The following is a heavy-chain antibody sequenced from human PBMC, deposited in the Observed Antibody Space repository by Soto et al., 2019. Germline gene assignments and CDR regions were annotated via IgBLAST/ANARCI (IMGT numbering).Heavy chain of an antibody. CDR3: AKSLLFVDHAYMDV. V-gene: IGHV1-69*02. D-gene: IGHD2-21*01. CDR2: IIPIQGKA. J-gene: IGHJ6*03. CDR1: GGSFISYS. Sequence: QVQLVQSGAELKKPGSSVKVSCEASGGSFISYSFNWVRQAPGHGLEWMGRIIPIQGKANYALKFQDRVTITADRSTRTAYMELISLRPDDTEVYYCAKSLLFVDHAYMDVWGKGTTVTVSS.